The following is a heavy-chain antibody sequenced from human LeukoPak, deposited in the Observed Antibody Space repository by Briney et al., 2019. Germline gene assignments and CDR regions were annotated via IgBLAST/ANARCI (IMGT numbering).Heavy chain of an antibody. V-gene: IGHV1-46*01. D-gene: IGHD6-19*01. Sequence: ASVTVSFKASGYTFSNYYIHWVRQAPGQGLEWMGIINPSGGSTSYAQKFQGRVTMTTDTSMPTVYMELSSLRSEDTAVYHCARALYGSAFAIGYWGQGTLVTVSS. CDR2: INPSGGST. J-gene: IGHJ4*02. CDR1: GYTFSNYY. CDR3: ARALYGSAFAIGY.